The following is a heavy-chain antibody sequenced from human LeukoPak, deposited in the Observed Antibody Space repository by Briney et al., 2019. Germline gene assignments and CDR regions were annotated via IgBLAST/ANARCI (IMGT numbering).Heavy chain of an antibody. Sequence: ASVKVSCKASGYTFTSYGISWVRQAPGQGLEWMGWISAYNGNTNYAQKLQGRVTMTTDTSTSTAYMELRSLRSDDTAVYYCARDHEFGETDNVYYGMDVWGKGTRSPSPQ. J-gene: IGHJ6*04. V-gene: IGHV1-18*04. D-gene: IGHD3-10*01. CDR3: ARDHEFGETDNVYYGMDV. CDR1: GYTFTSYG. CDR2: ISAYNGNT.